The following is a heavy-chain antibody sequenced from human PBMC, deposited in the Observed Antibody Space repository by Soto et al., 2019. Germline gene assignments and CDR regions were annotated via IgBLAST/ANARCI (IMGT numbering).Heavy chain of an antibody. CDR2: IYPGDSDT. V-gene: IGHV5-51*01. D-gene: IGHD3-9*01. J-gene: IGHJ4*02. CDR1: GYSFTTYW. Sequence: GESLKISCQGSGYSFTTYWLGWVRQVPGKGLEWMGIIYPGDSDTRYSPSFQGQVTISADKSISAAYLQWSSLKASDTAMYFCARRRGLVGSFDYWGRGTLVTVSS. CDR3: ARRRGLVGSFDY.